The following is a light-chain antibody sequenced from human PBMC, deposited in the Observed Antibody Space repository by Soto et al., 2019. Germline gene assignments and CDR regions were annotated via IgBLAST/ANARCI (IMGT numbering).Light chain of an antibody. CDR1: QDISNY. J-gene: IGKJ5*01. V-gene: IGKV1-33*01. CDR3: QQYDNLPV. Sequence: DIKMTQSPSSLSASVGDRVTITCQASQDISNYLNWYQQKPGKAPKLLIYDASNLETGVPSRFSGSGSGTDFTFTISSLQPEDIATYYCQQYDNLPVFGQGTRLEIK. CDR2: DAS.